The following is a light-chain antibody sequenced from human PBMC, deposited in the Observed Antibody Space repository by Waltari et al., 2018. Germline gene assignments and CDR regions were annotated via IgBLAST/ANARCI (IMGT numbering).Light chain of an antibody. J-gene: IGLJ3*02. CDR1: VLAKRY. V-gene: IGLV3-27*01. Sequence: SYELIQSSSVSISPGQTARITCSGDVLAKRYARWYRQKPGRAPTVIIYQDNKRPSGIPERFSGSSAGTTVSLTSSGAQVEDEGDYYCYSGPDNNRWLFGGGTRLTVL. CDR2: QDN. CDR3: YSGPDNNRWL.